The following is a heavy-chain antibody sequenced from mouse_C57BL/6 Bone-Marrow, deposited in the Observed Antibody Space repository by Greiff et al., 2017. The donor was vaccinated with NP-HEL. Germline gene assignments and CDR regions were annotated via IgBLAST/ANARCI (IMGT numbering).Heavy chain of an antibody. J-gene: IGHJ4*01. CDR1: GFTFTDYY. CDR3: ARSLPTLYAMDY. Sequence: DVHLVESGGGLVQPGGSLSLSCAASGFTFTDYYMSWVRQPPGKALEWLGFIRNKANGYTTEYSASVKGRFTISRDNSQSILYLQMNALRAEDSATYYCARSLPTLYAMDYWGQGTSVTVSS. CDR2: IRNKANGYTT. V-gene: IGHV7-3*01.